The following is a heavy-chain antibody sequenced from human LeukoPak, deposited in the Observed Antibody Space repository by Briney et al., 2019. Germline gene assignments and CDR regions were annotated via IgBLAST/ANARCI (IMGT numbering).Heavy chain of an antibody. Sequence: GGSLRLSCAASGFTFSDYYMSWIREAPGKGLEWVSYISSSGSTIYYADSVTGRFTISRDNAKNSLYLHMKSLRAEDTAVYYCARDYYCDSSGYLGYWGQGTLVTVSS. J-gene: IGHJ4*02. D-gene: IGHD3-22*01. CDR1: GFTFSDYY. CDR3: ARDYYCDSSGYLGY. V-gene: IGHV3-11*01. CDR2: ISSSGSTI.